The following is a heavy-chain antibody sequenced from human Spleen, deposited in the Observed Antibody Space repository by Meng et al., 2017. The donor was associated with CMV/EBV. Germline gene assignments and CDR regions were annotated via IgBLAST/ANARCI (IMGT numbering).Heavy chain of an antibody. Sequence: ASVKVSCKASGYRLSSYGISWVRQAPGQGLEWMGWISAHNGDTNYAEKFQGRLILTTDTSTSTAYMDLRSLRSDDTALYYCARDWYNYNSGTYTSAIDVWGQGTTVTVSS. CDR1: GYRLSSYG. V-gene: IGHV1-18*01. CDR2: ISAHNGDT. CDR3: ARDWYNYNSGTYTSAIDV. J-gene: IGHJ6*02. D-gene: IGHD3-10*01.